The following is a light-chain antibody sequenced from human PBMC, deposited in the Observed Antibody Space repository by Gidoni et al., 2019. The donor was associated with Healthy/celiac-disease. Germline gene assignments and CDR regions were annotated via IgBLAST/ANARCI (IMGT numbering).Light chain of an antibody. CDR1: SLRSYY. J-gene: IGLJ2*01. CDR3: NSRDSSGNHLEV. Sequence: SSELTPDPAVSVALGQTVRITCQGDSLRSYYASWYQQKPGQAPVLVISGKNNRPSGIPDRFSGSSSGNTASLTITGAQAEDEADYYCNSRDSSGNHLEVFGGGTKLTVL. CDR2: GKN. V-gene: IGLV3-19*01.